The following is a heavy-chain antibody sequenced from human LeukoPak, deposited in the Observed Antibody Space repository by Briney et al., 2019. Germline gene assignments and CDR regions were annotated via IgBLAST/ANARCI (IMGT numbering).Heavy chain of an antibody. Sequence: PGGSLRLSCEASGFTISGHWMHWVRQAPGKGLVWVSGITTDGSTIRYADSVKGRFAISRDNAKSTLYLQMNSLRAEDTAVYYCIRGGNSPLLWGVQGTLVTVSS. CDR2: ITTDGSTI. CDR1: GFTISGHW. J-gene: IGHJ4*02. CDR3: IRGGNSPLLW. V-gene: IGHV3-74*01. D-gene: IGHD2-21*01.